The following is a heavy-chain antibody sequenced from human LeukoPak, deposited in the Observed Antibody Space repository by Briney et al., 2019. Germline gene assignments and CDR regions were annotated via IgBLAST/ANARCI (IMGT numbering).Heavy chain of an antibody. J-gene: IGHJ3*02. CDR2: IYSGGTT. Sequence: GGSLRPSCAASGFTVCSSYMSWVRQAPAKGLEWVSVIYSGGTTYYADSVKGRFSFSRDNSKNTLYLQMNSLRAEDTAVYYCARVGSHNFAFDIWGQGTMVTVSS. CDR1: GFTVCSSY. V-gene: IGHV3-66*01. CDR3: ARVGSHNFAFDI.